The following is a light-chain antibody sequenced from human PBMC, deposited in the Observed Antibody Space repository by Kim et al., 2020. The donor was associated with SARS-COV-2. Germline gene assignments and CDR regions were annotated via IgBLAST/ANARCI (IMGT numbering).Light chain of an antibody. J-gene: IGLJ2*01. V-gene: IGLV3-1*01. CDR1: KLGDKY. CDR2: QDS. Sequence: SYELTQPPSVSVSPGPPAILPCSGDKLGDKYSCWYQQKPGQSPVLVIYQDSKRPSGIPERFSGSNSGNTATLTISGTQAMDEADYYCQAWDSSTVVFGGGTPLTVL. CDR3: QAWDSSTVV.